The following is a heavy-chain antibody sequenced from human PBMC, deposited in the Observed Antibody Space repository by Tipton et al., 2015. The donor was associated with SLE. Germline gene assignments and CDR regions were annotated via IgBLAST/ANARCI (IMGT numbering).Heavy chain of an antibody. CDR1: GASMRSSY. D-gene: IGHD1-26*01. CDR2: IYYSGST. V-gene: IGHV4-59*01. J-gene: IGHJ4*02. Sequence: TLSLICTVSGASMRSSYWSWIRQPPGKGLEWIGYIYYSGSTNYNPSLKSRVTISVDTSKNQFSLKLSSVTAADTAMYYCARGVGADYWGQGTLVTVSS. CDR3: ARGVGADY.